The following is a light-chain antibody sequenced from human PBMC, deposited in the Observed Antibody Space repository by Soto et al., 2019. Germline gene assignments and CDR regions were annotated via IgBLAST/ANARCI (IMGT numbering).Light chain of an antibody. V-gene: IGLV4-69*01. CDR1: SGLSSNV. CDR2: VNSDGSH. J-gene: IGLJ3*02. CDR3: QTWSASVRV. Sequence: QLVLTQSPSASASLGASVKLTCTLSSGLSSNVIAWHQQQPGRGPRYLMKVNSDGSHINGDGIPDRFSGSRSGTERYLTISGLQSEDEADYYCQTWSASVRVFGGGTKLTVL.